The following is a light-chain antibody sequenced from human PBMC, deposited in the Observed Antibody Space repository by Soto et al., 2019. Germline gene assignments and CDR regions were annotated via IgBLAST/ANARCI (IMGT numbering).Light chain of an antibody. CDR3: SSYAGSKNLV. CDR2: EVN. V-gene: IGLV2-8*01. CDR1: SSDVGGYNS. J-gene: IGLJ2*01. Sequence: QSVLTQPPSASGSPGQSVTISCTGTSSDVGGYNSVSWYQQHPGKAPKLMIYEVNKWPSGVPDRFSASKSDSTASLTVSGLQAEDEAHYYCSSYAGSKNLVFGGGTKLTVL.